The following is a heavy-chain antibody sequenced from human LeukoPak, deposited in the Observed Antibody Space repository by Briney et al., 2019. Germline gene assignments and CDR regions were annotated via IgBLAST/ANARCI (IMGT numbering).Heavy chain of an antibody. CDR3: ARKLRNVYYYGSGSPFDY. Sequence: PSGTLSLTCAVYGGSFSGYYWSWIRQPPGKGLEWIGEINHSGSTNYNPSLKSRVTISVDTSKNQFSLKLSSVTAADTAVYYCARKLRNVYYYGSGSPFDYWGQGTLVTVSS. CDR1: GGSFSGYY. D-gene: IGHD3-10*01. V-gene: IGHV4-34*01. J-gene: IGHJ4*02. CDR2: INHSGST.